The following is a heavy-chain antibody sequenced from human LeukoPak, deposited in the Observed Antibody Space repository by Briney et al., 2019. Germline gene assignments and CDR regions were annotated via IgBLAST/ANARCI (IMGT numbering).Heavy chain of an antibody. CDR2: ISTNTGNP. J-gene: IGHJ4*02. D-gene: IGHD3-22*01. CDR3: LTEYYYDSSGARYYFDY. V-gene: IGHV7-4-1*02. Sequence: ASVKVSCKASGYTFTSYAMNWVRQAPGQGLEWMGWISTNTGNPTYAQGFTGRFVFSLDTSVSTAYLQISSLKAEDTAVYYCLTEYYYDSSGARYYFDYWGQGTLVTVSS. CDR1: GYTFTSYA.